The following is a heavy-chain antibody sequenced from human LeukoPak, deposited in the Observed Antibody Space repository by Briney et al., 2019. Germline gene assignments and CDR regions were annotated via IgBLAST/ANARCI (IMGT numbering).Heavy chain of an antibody. CDR2: FDPEDGET. CDR3: AADPGTGEFGY. D-gene: IGHD7-27*01. J-gene: IGHJ4*02. CDR1: GYTLTELS. Sequence: ASVKVSCKVSGYTLTELSMHWVRQAPGKGLEWMGGFDPEDGETIYAQKFQGRVTMIEDTSTDTAYMELSSLRSEDTAVYYCAADPGTGEFGYWVQGTLVTVSS. V-gene: IGHV1-24*01.